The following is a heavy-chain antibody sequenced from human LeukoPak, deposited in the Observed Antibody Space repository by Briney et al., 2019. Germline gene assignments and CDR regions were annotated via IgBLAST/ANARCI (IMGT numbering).Heavy chain of an antibody. Sequence: GGSLRLSCAASGFTFSSYGMHWVRQAPGKGLEWVAVIWYDGSNKYYADSVKGRFTISRDNSKNTLYLQMNSLRAEDTAVYYCAKSSRRYCSGGSCYFDYWGQRTLVTVSS. CDR3: AKSSRRYCSGGSCYFDY. V-gene: IGHV3-33*06. J-gene: IGHJ4*02. CDR1: GFTFSSYG. CDR2: IWYDGSNK. D-gene: IGHD2-15*01.